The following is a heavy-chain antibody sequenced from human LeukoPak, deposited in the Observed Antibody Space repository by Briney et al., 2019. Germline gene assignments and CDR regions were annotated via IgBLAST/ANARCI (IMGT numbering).Heavy chain of an antibody. CDR2: IYYSGST. CDR3: ARYSGSYYSDAFDI. CDR1: GGSISSGGYS. Sequence: PSQSLSLTCAVSGGSISSGGYSWSWIRQPPGKGLEWIGYIYYSGSTNYNPSLKSRVTISVDTSKNQFSLKLSSVTAADTAVYYCARYSGSYYSDAFDIWGQGTMVTVSS. J-gene: IGHJ3*02. V-gene: IGHV4-61*08. D-gene: IGHD1-26*01.